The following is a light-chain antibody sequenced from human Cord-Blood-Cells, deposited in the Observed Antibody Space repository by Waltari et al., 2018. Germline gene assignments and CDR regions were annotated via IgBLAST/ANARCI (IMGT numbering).Light chain of an antibody. J-gene: IGLJ3*02. CDR3: SSYAGSNNLV. Sequence: QSALTQPPSASGSPGQSVTISCTGTSSDVGGYNYVSWYQQHPGKAPKLMIYEVSKRPSGVPDRFSGSQSGNTASPTVSGLQAEDEADYYCSSYAGSNNLVFGGGTKLTVL. V-gene: IGLV2-8*01. CDR1: SSDVGGYNY. CDR2: EVS.